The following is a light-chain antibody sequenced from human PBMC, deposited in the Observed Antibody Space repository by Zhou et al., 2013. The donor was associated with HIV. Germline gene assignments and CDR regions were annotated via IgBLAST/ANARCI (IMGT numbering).Light chain of an antibody. CDR3: QQANRFPQT. V-gene: IGKV1-17*01. CDR2: AAS. J-gene: IGKJ2*01. Sequence: DIQMTQSPSSLSASVGDRVTITCRASQGITNDLGWYQQKPGKAPKRLIYAASKLQSGVPSRFSGSGFGTDFTLTINRLHPEDFATYYCQQANRFPQTFGQGTKVEIK. CDR1: QGITND.